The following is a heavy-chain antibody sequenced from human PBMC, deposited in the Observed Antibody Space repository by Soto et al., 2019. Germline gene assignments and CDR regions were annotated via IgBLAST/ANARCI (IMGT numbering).Heavy chain of an antibody. CDR2: AFYSGRT. J-gene: IGHJ4*02. CDR1: GGSISSAPSY. Sequence: PSETLSLTCTVAGGSISSAPSYWAWIRQPPGKGLEWIGHAFYSGRTTYSPSLRSRVSISADTSKNQFCLKLRSMTAADAAVYLCVGFKSYTIFSNWGRRTLVTVS. CDR3: VGFKSYTIFSN. V-gene: IGHV4-39*01. D-gene: IGHD3-9*01.